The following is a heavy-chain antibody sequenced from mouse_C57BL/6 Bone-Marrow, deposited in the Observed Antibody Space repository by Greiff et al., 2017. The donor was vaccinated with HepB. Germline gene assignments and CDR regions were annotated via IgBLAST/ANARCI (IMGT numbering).Heavy chain of an antibody. CDR2: IDPENGDT. J-gene: IGHJ4*01. CDR3: TTLGAYAMDY. Sequence: EVHLVESGAELVRPGASVKLSCTASGFNIKDDYMHWVKQRPEQGLEWIGWIDPENGDTEYASKFQSKATITADTSSNTAYLQLSSLTSEDTAVYYCTTLGAYAMDYWGQGTSVTVSS. CDR1: GFNIKDDY. V-gene: IGHV14-4*01.